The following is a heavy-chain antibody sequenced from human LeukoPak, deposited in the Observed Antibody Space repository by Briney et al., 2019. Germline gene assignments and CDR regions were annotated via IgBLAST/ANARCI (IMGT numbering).Heavy chain of an antibody. CDR2: IYYSGST. V-gene: IGHV4-39*01. J-gene: IGHJ4*02. CDR3: ARIYTIMADLLDH. Sequence: SETLSLTCTVSGGSISSSSYYWGWIRQPPGKGLECIGSIYYSGSTYYNPSLKSRVTISVDTSKNQFSLRLTSVTASDTAVYYCARIYTIMADLLDHWGQGALVTVSS. D-gene: IGHD5-24*01. CDR1: GGSISSSSYY.